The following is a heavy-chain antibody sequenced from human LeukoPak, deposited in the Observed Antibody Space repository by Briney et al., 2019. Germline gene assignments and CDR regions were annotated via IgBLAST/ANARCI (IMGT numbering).Heavy chain of an antibody. D-gene: IGHD2-15*01. Sequence: SETLSLTCTVSGGSISSYYWSWIRRPPGKGLEWIGYIYYSGSTNYNPSLKSRVTISVDTSKNQFSLKLSSVTAADTAVYYCARAVAATDYFDYWGQGTLVTVSS. CDR2: IYYSGST. V-gene: IGHV4-59*01. CDR1: GGSISSYY. J-gene: IGHJ4*02. CDR3: ARAVAATDYFDY.